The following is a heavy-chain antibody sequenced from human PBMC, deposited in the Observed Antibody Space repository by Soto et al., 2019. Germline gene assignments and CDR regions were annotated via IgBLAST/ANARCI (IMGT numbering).Heavy chain of an antibody. D-gene: IGHD3-10*01. CDR1: GFTFSSYA. CDR2: ISGSGGST. V-gene: IGHV3-23*01. CDR3: AKLGSSAWSPHYYFDF. Sequence: LRLSCAASGFTFSSYAMSWVRQAPGKGLEWVSAISGSGGSTYYADSVKGRFTISRDNSKNTLYLQMNSLRAEDTAIYYCAKLGSSAWSPHYYFDFWGQGTLVTVSS. J-gene: IGHJ4*02.